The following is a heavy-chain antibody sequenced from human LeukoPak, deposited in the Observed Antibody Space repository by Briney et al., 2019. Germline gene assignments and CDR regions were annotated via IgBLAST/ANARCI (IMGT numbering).Heavy chain of an antibody. CDR2: INPSGGST. Sequence: ASVKVSCKASGYTFTNYYMHWVRQAPGQGLEWMGIINPSGGSTSYSQKFQGRVTMTRDTSTSTVYMELSSLRSEDTAVYYCARDEPYCSGGSCYSGNYFDYWGQGTMVTVSS. V-gene: IGHV1-46*01. CDR3: ARDEPYCSGGSCYSGNYFDY. CDR1: GYTFTNYY. J-gene: IGHJ4*03. D-gene: IGHD2-15*01.